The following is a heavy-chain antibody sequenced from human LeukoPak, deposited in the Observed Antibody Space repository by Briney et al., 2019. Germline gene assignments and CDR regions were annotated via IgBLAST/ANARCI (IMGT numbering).Heavy chain of an antibody. Sequence: SVKVSCKASGGTFSSYAISWVRQAPGQGLEWMGGIIPIFGTANYAHKFQGRVTITADESTSTAYMELSSLRSEDTAVYYCARERDIVVVPAAGNWFDPWGQGTLVTASS. D-gene: IGHD2-2*01. CDR3: ARERDIVVVPAAGNWFDP. CDR1: GGTFSSYA. CDR2: IIPIFGTA. J-gene: IGHJ5*02. V-gene: IGHV1-69*01.